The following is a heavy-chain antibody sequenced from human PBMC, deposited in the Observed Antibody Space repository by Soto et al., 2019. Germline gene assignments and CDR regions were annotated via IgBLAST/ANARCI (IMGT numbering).Heavy chain of an antibody. CDR3: ARDSPATIFDY. CDR2: IYYSGST. J-gene: IGHJ4*02. V-gene: IGHV4-59*01. D-gene: IGHD5-12*01. CDR1: GGSISSYY. Sequence: PSETLSLTCTVSGGSISSYYWSWIRQPPGKGLGWIGYIYYSGSTNYNPSLKSRVTISVDTSKNQFSLKLSSVTAADTAVYYCARDSPATIFDYWGQGTLVTVSS.